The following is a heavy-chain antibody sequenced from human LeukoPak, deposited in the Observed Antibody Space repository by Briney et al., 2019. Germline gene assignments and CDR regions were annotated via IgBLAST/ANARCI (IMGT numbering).Heavy chain of an antibody. CDR3: ARVGRTGYDSSGYYYGY. D-gene: IGHD3-22*01. CDR1: GYTFTSYA. J-gene: IGHJ4*02. Sequence: GASVKVSCKASGYTFTSYAMHWVRQAPGQRLEWMGWIDAGNGNTKYSQKFQGRVTITRDTSASTAYMELSSLRSEDTAVYYCARVGRTGYDSSGYYYGYWGQGTLVTVSS. V-gene: IGHV1-3*01. CDR2: IDAGNGNT.